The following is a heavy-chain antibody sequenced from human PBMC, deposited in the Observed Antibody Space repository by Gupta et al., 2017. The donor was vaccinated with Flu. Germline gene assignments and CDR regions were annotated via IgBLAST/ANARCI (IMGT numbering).Heavy chain of an antibody. CDR2: IWYDGSNK. V-gene: IGHV3-33*01. J-gene: IGHJ4*02. Sequence: QVQLVESGGGVVQPGRSLRLSRAASGFTFSSYGMHWVRQAPGKGLEWVAVIWYDGSNKYYADSVKGRFTISRDNSKNTLYLQMNSLRAEDTAVYYCARDGPNHHIVVVPAAASYYFDYWGQGTLVTVSS. CDR1: GFTFSSYG. CDR3: ARDGPNHHIVVVPAAASYYFDY. D-gene: IGHD2-2*01.